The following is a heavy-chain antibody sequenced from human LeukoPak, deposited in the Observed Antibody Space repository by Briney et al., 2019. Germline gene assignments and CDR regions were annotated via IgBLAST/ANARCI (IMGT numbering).Heavy chain of an antibody. J-gene: IGHJ4*02. CDR3: ARDPSTGWYFAT. CDR2: IYYSGST. Sequence: SGTLSLTCNVSGGSISGCDYLGWIRQPPGKGLGWIGSIYYSGSTYYNPSLKSRVTISGGTSKNNFSLRLTSVTATDTAVYYCARDPSTGWYFATWSQAGLVT. V-gene: IGHV4-39*07. D-gene: IGHD6-19*01. CDR1: GGSISGCDY.